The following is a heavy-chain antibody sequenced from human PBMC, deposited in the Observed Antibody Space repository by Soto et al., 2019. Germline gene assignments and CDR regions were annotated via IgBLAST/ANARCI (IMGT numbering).Heavy chain of an antibody. D-gene: IGHD3-22*01. V-gene: IGHV3-23*01. Sequence: EVQLLESGGGLVQPGGSLRLSCAASGFTFSSYAMSWVRQAPGKGLGWVSAISGSGGSTYYADSVKGRFTISRDNSKNTLYLQMNSLRAEDTAVYYCAKDPLYYDSSGYYRDPAFDYWGQGTLVTVSS. CDR3: AKDPLYYDSSGYYRDPAFDY. CDR1: GFTFSSYA. J-gene: IGHJ4*02. CDR2: ISGSGGST.